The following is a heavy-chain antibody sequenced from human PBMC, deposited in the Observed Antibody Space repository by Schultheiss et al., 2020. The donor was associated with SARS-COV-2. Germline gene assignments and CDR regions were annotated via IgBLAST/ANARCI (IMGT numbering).Heavy chain of an antibody. Sequence: SGPTLVKPTQTLTLTCTFSGFSLSTSGMCVSWIRQPPGKALEWLALIDWDDDEYYSTSLKTRLTISKDTSKNQVVLTMTNMDPVDTATYYCARTTTGVVAATDDAFDIWGQGTMVTVSS. CDR1: GFSLSTSGMC. D-gene: IGHD2-15*01. V-gene: IGHV2-70*01. CDR2: IDWDDDE. J-gene: IGHJ3*02. CDR3: ARTTTGVVAATDDAFDI.